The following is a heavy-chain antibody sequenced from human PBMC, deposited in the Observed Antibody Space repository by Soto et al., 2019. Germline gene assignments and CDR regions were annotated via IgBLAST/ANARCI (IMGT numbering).Heavy chain of an antibody. V-gene: IGHV3-23*01. Sequence: QPGGSLRLSCAASGFTFSSYAMSWVRQAPGKGLEWVSAISGSGGSTCYADSVKGRLTISRDNSKNALYLQMNSLRAEDTAVYYCAKLPPAQSDSFDYWGQGTLVTVSS. J-gene: IGHJ4*02. CDR1: GFTFSSYA. CDR3: AKLPPAQSDSFDY. CDR2: ISGSGGST. D-gene: IGHD2-2*01.